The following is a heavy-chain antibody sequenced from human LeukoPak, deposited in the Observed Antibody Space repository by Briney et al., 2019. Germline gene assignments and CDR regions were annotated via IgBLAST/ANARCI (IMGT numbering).Heavy chain of an antibody. J-gene: IGHJ4*02. Sequence: PGGSLRLSCAASGFTFSSYWMHWGRQAPGKGLVWVSRINSDGSSTSYADSVKGRSSISRDNAKNTLYLHMSSLRAEDTGVYYCARAVRAHPPADFWGQGTLVTVSS. V-gene: IGHV3-74*01. CDR1: GFTFSSYW. D-gene: IGHD3-3*01. CDR2: INSDGSST. CDR3: ARAVRAHPPADF.